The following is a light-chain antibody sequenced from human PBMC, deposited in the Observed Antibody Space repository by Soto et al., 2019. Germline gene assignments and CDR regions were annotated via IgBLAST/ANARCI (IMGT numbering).Light chain of an antibody. CDR2: ETS. J-gene: IGKJ4*01. CDR3: QQFSAYPLT. CDR1: QSIGRF. Sequence: DIQMTQSPSSLSASVGDRVTITCRASQSIGRFLAWYQQKPGKSPKLLIYETSNLASGVSFRFSGTGYGTQFSLTIGGLQPEDFATYHCQQFSAYPLTFGGGTKVDIK. V-gene: IGKV1-5*01.